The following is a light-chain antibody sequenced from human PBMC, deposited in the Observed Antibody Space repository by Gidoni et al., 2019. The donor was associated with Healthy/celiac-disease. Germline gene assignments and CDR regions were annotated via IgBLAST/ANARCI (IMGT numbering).Light chain of an antibody. CDR1: QDISTY. Sequence: DIQMTPSPSSLSASVGDRVTITCQASQDISTYLNWYQQKPGKAPKLLIYDASNLETGVPSRFSGSGSGTDFTFTISSLQPEDIATYYCQQYDNLPLTFXGXTKVEIK. CDR3: QQYDNLPLT. CDR2: DAS. V-gene: IGKV1-33*01. J-gene: IGKJ4*01.